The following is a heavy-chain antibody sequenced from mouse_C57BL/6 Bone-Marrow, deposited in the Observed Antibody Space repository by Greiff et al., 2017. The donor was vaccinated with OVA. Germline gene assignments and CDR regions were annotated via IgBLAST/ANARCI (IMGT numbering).Heavy chain of an antibody. J-gene: IGHJ2*01. V-gene: IGHV1-69*01. Sequence: QVQLQQPGAELVMPGASVKLSCKASGYTFTSYWMHWVKQRPGQGLEWIGELDPSDSYTNYNQKFKGKSTLTVDKSSSTAYMQLSSLTSAVSAVYYCARQAGDYWGQGTTLTVSS. CDR3: ARQAGDY. CDR1: GYTFTSYW. CDR2: LDPSDSYT.